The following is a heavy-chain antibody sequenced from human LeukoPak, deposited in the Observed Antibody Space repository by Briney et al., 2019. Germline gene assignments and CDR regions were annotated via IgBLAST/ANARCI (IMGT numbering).Heavy chain of an antibody. CDR2: INHSGST. V-gene: IGHV4-34*01. CDR1: GGSFSGYY. D-gene: IGHD3-10*01. Sequence: PSETLSLTCAVYGGSFSGYYWSWIRQPPGKGLEWIGEINHSGSTNYNPSLKGRVTISVDTSKNQFSLKLSSVTAADTAVYYCARESGGYGSGSYYYYYYMDVWGKGTTVTVSS. CDR3: ARESGGYGSGSYYYYYYMDV. J-gene: IGHJ6*03.